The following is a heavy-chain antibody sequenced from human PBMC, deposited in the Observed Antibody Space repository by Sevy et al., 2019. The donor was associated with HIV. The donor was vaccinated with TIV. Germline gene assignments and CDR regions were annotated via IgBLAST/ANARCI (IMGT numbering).Heavy chain of an antibody. D-gene: IGHD5-18*01. CDR3: ATSANLDTSWFDP. CDR1: GSTFSDDY. J-gene: IGHJ5*02. V-gene: IGHV1-2*02. CDR2: INSAGT. Sequence: ASVKVSCKASGSTFSDDYIHWVRQAPGEGLGWVGWINSAGTNFAERFQGRVTMTRYASISTAYMELSSLRSDDTATYYCATSANLDTSWFDPWGQGILVTVSS.